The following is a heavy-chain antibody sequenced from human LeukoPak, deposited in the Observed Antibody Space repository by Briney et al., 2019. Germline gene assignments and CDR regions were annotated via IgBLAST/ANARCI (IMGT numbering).Heavy chain of an antibody. J-gene: IGHJ3*02. CDR3: ADTGLNSDAFDI. CDR2: IYYSGST. CDR1: GGSISSSSYY. Sequence: SDTLSLTCTVSGGSISSSSYYWGWIRQPPGKGLEWIGSIYYSGSTYYNPSLKSRVTISVDTSKNQFSLKLSSVTAADTAVYYCADTGLNSDAFDIWGQGTMVTVSS. D-gene: IGHD1-14*01. V-gene: IGHV4-39*01.